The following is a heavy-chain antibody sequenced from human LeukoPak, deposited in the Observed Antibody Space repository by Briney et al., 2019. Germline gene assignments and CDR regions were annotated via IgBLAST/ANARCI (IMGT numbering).Heavy chain of an antibody. CDR1: GFPFSSYW. J-gene: IGHJ4*02. CDR3: TTSGSY. Sequence: GGSLRLSCVASGFPFSSYWMTWVRQAPGKGLEWVGRIKGKPDGGTTDYAAPVKGRFTISRDDSKDTVYLQMNSLKTEDTAMYYCTTSGSYWGQGTLVTVSS. CDR2: IKGKPDGGTT. V-gene: IGHV3-15*01.